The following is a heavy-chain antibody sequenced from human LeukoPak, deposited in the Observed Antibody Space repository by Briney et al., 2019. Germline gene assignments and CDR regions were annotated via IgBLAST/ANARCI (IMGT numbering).Heavy chain of an antibody. J-gene: IGHJ3*02. V-gene: IGHV1-58*02. D-gene: IGHD3-22*01. CDR1: GFTFTSSA. CDR2: IVVGSGNT. CDR3: AARYDSSGYYYVKAFDI. Sequence: SVKVSCKASGFTFTSSAMQWVRQARGQRLEWIGWIVVGSGNTNYAQKFQERVTITRDMSTSTAYMELSSLRSEDTAVYYCAARYDSSGYYYVKAFDIWGQGTMVTVSS.